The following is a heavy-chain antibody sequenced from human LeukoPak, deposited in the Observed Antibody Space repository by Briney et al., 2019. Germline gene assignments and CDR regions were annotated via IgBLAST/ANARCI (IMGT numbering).Heavy chain of an antibody. Sequence: PGRSLRLSCAASGFTVSGHYMSWVRQAPGKGLEWVSVIHSGGTAYYADSVKGRFTISRDNSKNTLFLQLNSLRPEDTALYYCARGGLGGEALEVWGQGTMVTVSS. CDR1: GFTVSGHY. D-gene: IGHD3-10*01. CDR2: IHSGGTA. V-gene: IGHV3-66*02. CDR3: ARGGLGGEALEV. J-gene: IGHJ3*01.